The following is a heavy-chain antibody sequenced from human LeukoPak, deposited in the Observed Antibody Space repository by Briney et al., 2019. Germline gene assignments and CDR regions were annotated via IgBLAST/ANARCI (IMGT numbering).Heavy chain of an antibody. Sequence: SETLSLTCTVSGGSISSSSYYWSWIRQPAGKGLEWIGRIYTSGSTNYNPSLKSRVTMSVDTSKNQFSLKLSSVTAADTAVYYCARGTVTTEGGLLFDYWGQGTLVTVSS. J-gene: IGHJ4*02. CDR2: IYTSGST. CDR3: ARGTVTTEGGLLFDY. V-gene: IGHV4-61*02. D-gene: IGHD4-17*01. CDR1: GGSISSSSYY.